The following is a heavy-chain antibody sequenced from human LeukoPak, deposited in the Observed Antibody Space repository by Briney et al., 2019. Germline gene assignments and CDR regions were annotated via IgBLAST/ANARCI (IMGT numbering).Heavy chain of an antibody. J-gene: IGHJ5*02. D-gene: IGHD3-10*01. CDR2: INPNAGST. V-gene: IGHV1-46*01. Sequence: ASVKVSCKASGYIFSNYYIHWVRQAPGQGLEWMGMINPNAGSTRYAQNFQGRVTMTRDMSTSAVYMELSSLRSEDTAVYYCARDLLPRGVRGGWFDPWGQGTLVTVSS. CDR1: GYIFSNYY. CDR3: ARDLLPRGVRGGWFDP.